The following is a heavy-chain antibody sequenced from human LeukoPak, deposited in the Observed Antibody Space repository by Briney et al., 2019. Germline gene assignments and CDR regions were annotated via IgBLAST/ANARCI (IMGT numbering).Heavy chain of an antibody. Sequence: SQTLSLTCAISGDSVSSSSSAWSWIRQSPSRGLEWLGRAYYRSKWYITYAVSVKGRITINPDTSKNQFSLHLYSVTPEDTVVYYCARNYRPDFDCWGQGTLVTVSS. V-gene: IGHV6-1*01. CDR1: GDSVSSSSSA. CDR3: ARNYRPDFDC. CDR2: AYYRSKWYI. D-gene: IGHD1-7*01. J-gene: IGHJ4*02.